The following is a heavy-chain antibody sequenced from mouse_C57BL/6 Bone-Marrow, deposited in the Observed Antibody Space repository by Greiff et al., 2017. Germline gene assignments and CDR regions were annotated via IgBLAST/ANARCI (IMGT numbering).Heavy chain of an antibody. CDR3: ARGGGLRFDY. J-gene: IGHJ2*01. CDR1: GYTFTSYW. CDR2: IDPSDSYT. Sequence: QVQLQQPGAELVMPGASVKLSCKASGYTFTSYWMHWVKQRPGQGLEWIGEIDPSDSYTNYNQKFKGKSTLTVDNSSSTAYMQLSSLTSEDSAVYYCARGGGLRFDYWGQGTTLTVSS. D-gene: IGHD2-4*01. V-gene: IGHV1-69*01.